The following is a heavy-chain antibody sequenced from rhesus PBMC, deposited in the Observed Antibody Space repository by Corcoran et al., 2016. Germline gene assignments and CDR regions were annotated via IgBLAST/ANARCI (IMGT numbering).Heavy chain of an antibody. V-gene: IGHV4-143*01. Sequence: QVQLQESGPGLVKPSETLSLTCTVSGGSIRGYYNWNCIRQSPGKGLEWIGAVYSITARTNYNPSLKSRVTISKDTSKNQFSLKLSSVTAADTAVYYCARQYCTGSGCYGYFDYWGQGVLVTVSS. CDR3: ARQYCTGSGCYGYFDY. J-gene: IGHJ4*01. CDR2: VYSITART. CDR1: GGSIRGYYN. D-gene: IGHD2-21*01.